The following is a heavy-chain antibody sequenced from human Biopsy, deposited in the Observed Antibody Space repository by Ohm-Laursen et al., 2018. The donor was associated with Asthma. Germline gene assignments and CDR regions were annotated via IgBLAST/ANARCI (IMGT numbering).Heavy chain of an antibody. CDR1: GFTLTTYA. CDR3: ARDVVWFREVGGMDV. D-gene: IGHD3-10*01. Sequence: SLRLSCAASGFTLTTYAIHWVRQAPGKGLEWVAVISYDGSTKYSADSVKGRFIVSRDISKNILSLQMNSLRPEDAAVYYCARDVVWFREVGGMDVWGQGTTVTVSS. CDR2: ISYDGSTK. V-gene: IGHV3-30*03. J-gene: IGHJ6*02.